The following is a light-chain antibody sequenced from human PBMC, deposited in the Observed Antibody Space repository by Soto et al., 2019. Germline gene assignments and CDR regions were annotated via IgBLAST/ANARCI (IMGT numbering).Light chain of an antibody. CDR3: QQANNFALP. V-gene: IGKV3-15*01. Sequence: GMTQSPATVSAYVGERVTLSCRASQSLSSNLNWYQQKPGKAPKLLIYAASTRASGIPARFSGSGSGTEFTLTISSLQSEDFAVYYCQQANNFALPSGQG. J-gene: IGKJ1*01. CDR1: QSLSSN. CDR2: AAS.